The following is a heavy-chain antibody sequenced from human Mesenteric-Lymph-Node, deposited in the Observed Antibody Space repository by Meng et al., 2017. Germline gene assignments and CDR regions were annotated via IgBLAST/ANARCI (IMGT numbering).Heavy chain of an antibody. Sequence: SETLSLTCAVYGGSFSGYYWSWIRQPPGKGLEWIGEINHSGSTNYNPSLKSRVTISVDTSKNQFSLKLSSVTAADTAVYYCARNFGFGELLPYDYWGQGTLVTVSS. CDR2: INHSGST. J-gene: IGHJ4*02. V-gene: IGHV4-34*01. D-gene: IGHD3-10*01. CDR3: ARNFGFGELLPYDY. CDR1: GGSFSGYY.